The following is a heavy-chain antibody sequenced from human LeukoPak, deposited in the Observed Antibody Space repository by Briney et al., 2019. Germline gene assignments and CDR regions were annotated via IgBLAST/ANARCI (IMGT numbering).Heavy chain of an antibody. Sequence: SQTLSLTCTVSGGSISSGGYYWSWIRQPPGKGLEWIGYIYHSGSTYYNPSLKSRVTMSVDTSKNQFSLKLSSVTAADTAMYYCARGASNYGSFWFDPWGQGTLVTVSS. CDR2: IYHSGST. CDR1: GGSISSGGYY. D-gene: IGHD4-11*01. V-gene: IGHV4-30-2*01. CDR3: ARGASNYGSFWFDP. J-gene: IGHJ5*02.